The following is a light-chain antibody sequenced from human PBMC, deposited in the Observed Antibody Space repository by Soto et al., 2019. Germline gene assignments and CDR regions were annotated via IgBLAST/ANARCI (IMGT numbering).Light chain of an antibody. CDR2: GAS. CDR1: QSVSSSY. Sequence: EIVLTQSPGTLSLSPGERATLSCRASQSVSSSYLAWYQQQPGQAPRLLIYGASSRATGIPDRFSGSGSGTGFTLTISRLEPEDFAVYYCQQYGSSPTGLTFGGGTKVEIK. V-gene: IGKV3-20*01. J-gene: IGKJ4*01. CDR3: QQYGSSPTGLT.